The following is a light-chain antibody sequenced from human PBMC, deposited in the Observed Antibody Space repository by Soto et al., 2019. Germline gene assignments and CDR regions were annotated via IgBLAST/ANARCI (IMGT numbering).Light chain of an antibody. Sequence: DIVMTQSPLSLPVTPGEPASISCRSSQSLLHSNGYNYLDWYLQKPGQSPQLLTYLGSNRASGVPARXSGSGSATDFTLKISRVEAEDVGVYYCMQALQTPFTFGPGTKVDIK. CDR1: QSLLHSNGYNY. CDR2: LGS. J-gene: IGKJ3*01. CDR3: MQALQTPFT. V-gene: IGKV2-28*01.